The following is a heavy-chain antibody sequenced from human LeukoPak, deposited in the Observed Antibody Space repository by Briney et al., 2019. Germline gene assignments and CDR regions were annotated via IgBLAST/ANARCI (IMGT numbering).Heavy chain of an antibody. J-gene: IGHJ4*02. Sequence: PGGSLRLSRAASGFTFSSYAMSWVRQAPGKGLEWVSVIYSGGSTYYADSVTGRFTISRDNSKNTLYLQMNSLRAEDTAVYYCARSGSYGEDYWGQGTLVTVSS. CDR3: ARSGSYGEDY. V-gene: IGHV3-53*01. D-gene: IGHD1-26*01. CDR1: GFTFSSYA. CDR2: IYSGGST.